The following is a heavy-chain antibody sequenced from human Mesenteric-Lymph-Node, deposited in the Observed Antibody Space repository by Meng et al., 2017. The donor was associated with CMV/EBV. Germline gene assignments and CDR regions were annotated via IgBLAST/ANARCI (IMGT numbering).Heavy chain of an antibody. Sequence: SETLSLTCSDSGGSISSSGHYWGWIRQPPGKGLEWIGEVSHSGSTNYNPSLKSRVAISLDTSKNQFSLELSFVTAADTAVYYCAREFAGVGCYSSSCYSFGMDVWGQGTTVTVSS. CDR3: AREFAGVGCYSSSCYSFGMDV. V-gene: IGHV4-39*07. CDR1: GGSISSSGHY. CDR2: VSHSGST. D-gene: IGHD2-2*01. J-gene: IGHJ6*02.